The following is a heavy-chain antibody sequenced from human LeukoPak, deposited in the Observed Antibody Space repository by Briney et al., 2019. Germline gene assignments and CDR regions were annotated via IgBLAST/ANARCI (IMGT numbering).Heavy chain of an antibody. Sequence: GGSLRLSCAASEFTFSSYSMNWVRQAPGKGLEWVSSISSSSSYIYYADSVKGRFTISRDNAKNSLYLQMNSLRAEDTAVYYCSRDLAGGSAFNIWGQGTMVTVSS. CDR3: SRDLAGGSAFNI. J-gene: IGHJ3*02. V-gene: IGHV3-21*01. CDR1: EFTFSSYS. CDR2: ISSSSSYI. D-gene: IGHD1-1*01.